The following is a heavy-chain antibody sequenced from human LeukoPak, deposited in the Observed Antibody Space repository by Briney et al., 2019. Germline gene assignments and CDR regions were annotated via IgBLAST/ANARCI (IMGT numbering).Heavy chain of an antibody. Sequence: SETLSLTCTVSGGSISSSSYYWGWIRQPPGKGLEWIGSIYYSGSTYYNPSLKSRVTISVDTSKNQFSLKLSSVTAADTAVYYCARLTAEYFQHWGQGTLSPSPQ. V-gene: IGHV4-39*01. D-gene: IGHD1-14*01. CDR1: GGSISSSSYY. CDR3: ARLTAEYFQH. CDR2: IYYSGST. J-gene: IGHJ1*01.